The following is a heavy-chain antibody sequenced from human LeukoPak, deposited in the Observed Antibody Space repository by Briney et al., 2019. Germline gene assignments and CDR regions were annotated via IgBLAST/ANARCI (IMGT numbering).Heavy chain of an antibody. Sequence: PSQTLSLTCTVSGGSISSGGYYWSWIRQHPGTGLGWIGYIYYSGSTYYNPSLKSRVTISVDTSKNQFSLKLSSVTAADTAVYYCASGYSSGWYPYWGQGTLVTVST. CDR3: ASGYSSGWYPY. CDR2: IYYSGST. J-gene: IGHJ4*02. D-gene: IGHD6-19*01. V-gene: IGHV4-31*03. CDR1: GGSISSGGYY.